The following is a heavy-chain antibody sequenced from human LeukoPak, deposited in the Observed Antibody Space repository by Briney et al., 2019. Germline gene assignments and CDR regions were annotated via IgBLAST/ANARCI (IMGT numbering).Heavy chain of an antibody. V-gene: IGHV3-33*01. J-gene: IGHJ4*02. CDR2: IWYDGSKT. CDR1: GFSITTYG. Sequence: PGGSLRLSCTVSGFSITTYGIHWLRQAPGKGLEWVAVIWYDGSKTYYAESVKGRFTISRDISKNTLYLQMNGLRAEDTAVYFCTRDGGSGIDYWGQGTLVTVSS. D-gene: IGHD6-19*01. CDR3: TRDGGSGIDY.